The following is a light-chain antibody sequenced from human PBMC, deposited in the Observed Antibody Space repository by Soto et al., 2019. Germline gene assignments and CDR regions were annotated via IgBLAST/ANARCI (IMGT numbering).Light chain of an antibody. CDR2: DAS. CDR1: QSVSNN. V-gene: IGKV3-11*01. CDR3: QQRSEWPIT. Sequence: EIVMTQSPATPSASPGEIATLSCRASQSVSNNLAWYQQKPGQAPRLFIYDASNRATGIPARFSGSGSGTDFTLTISSLEPEDFAVYYCQQRSEWPITFGQGTRLEIK. J-gene: IGKJ5*01.